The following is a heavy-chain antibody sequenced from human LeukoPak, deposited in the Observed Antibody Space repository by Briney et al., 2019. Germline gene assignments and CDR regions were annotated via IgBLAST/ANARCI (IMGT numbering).Heavy chain of an antibody. CDR2: INHSGST. CDR1: GGSFSGYY. J-gene: IGHJ4*02. D-gene: IGHD6-13*01. Sequence: SETLSLTCAVYGGSFSGYYWSWIRQPPGKGLEWIGEINHSGSTNYNPSLKSRVTISVDTSKNQFSLKLSSVTAADTAVYYCARGPPGLIAAAGTAHFDYWGQGTLVTVSS. V-gene: IGHV4-34*01. CDR3: ARGPPGLIAAAGTAHFDY.